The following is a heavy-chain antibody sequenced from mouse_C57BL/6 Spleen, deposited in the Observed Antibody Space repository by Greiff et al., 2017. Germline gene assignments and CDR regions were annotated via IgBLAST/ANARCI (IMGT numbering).Heavy chain of an antibody. CDR2: INPYNGDT. D-gene: IGHD2-4*01. V-gene: IGHV1-20*01. Sequence: EVQLVESGPELVKPGDSVKISCKASGYSFTGYFMNWVMQSHGKSLEWIGRINPYNGDTFYNQKFKGKATLTVDKSSSTAHMELRSLTSEDSAVYYCATYDYDDYFDYWGQGTTLTVSS. CDR3: ATYDYDDYFDY. CDR1: GYSFTGYF. J-gene: IGHJ2*01.